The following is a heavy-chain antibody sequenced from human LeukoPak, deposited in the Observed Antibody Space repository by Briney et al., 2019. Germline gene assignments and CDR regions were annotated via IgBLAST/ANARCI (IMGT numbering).Heavy chain of an antibody. CDR2: MSRSGDII. D-gene: IGHD5-18*01. CDR3: ARSPTWIQVSFDY. J-gene: IGHJ4*02. V-gene: IGHV3-48*01. Sequence: PAGGSLRLSCAASGFTFSDYNMNWVRQVSGKGLESVSYMSRSGDIIYYADSVKGRFTISRDNAKNSLYLQMNSLRAEDTAVYYCARSPTWIQVSFDYWGQGTLVTVSS. CDR1: GFTFSDYN.